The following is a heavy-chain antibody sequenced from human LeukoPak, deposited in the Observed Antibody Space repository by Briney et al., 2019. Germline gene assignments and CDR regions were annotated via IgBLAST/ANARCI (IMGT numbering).Heavy chain of an antibody. CDR1: GFTFGDST. J-gene: IGHJ4*02. V-gene: IGHV3-73*01. D-gene: IGHD1-1*01. CDR3: VGDYNSWTGLKY. Sequence: GGSLKLSCAASGFTFGDSTMHWVRQASGKGLEWVGHIGNKARNYATEYAASLKGRSTISRDDSKDTAYLQVNSLKTEDTAVYYCVGDYNSWTGLKYWGQGTLVTVSS. CDR2: IGNKARNYAT.